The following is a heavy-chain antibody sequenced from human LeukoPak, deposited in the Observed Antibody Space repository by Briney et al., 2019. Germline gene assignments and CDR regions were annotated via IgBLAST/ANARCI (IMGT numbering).Heavy chain of an antibody. CDR3: ARPKDIAILTPHFDY. CDR1: GFTFSNYD. D-gene: IGHD5-18*01. Sequence: GGSLRLSCAASGFTFSNYDMHWVRQAPGKGLEWVTFIRYDGSNKYYADSVKGRFTISRDNSKNTLYLQMNSLRAEDTAVYYCARPKDIAILTPHFDYWGQGTLVTVSS. V-gene: IGHV3-30*02. CDR2: IRYDGSNK. J-gene: IGHJ4*02.